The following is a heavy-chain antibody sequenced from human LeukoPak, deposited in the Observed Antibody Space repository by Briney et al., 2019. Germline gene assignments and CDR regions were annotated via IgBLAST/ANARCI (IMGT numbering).Heavy chain of an antibody. Sequence: GGSLRLSCAASGFTFSSHSMNWIRQAPGKGLEWVSSISSSTSYIYYADPVKGRFTISKDNAKNSLYLQMNSLRAEDTAVYYCARAGGSTVSHSDYWGQGTLVTVSS. CDR3: ARAGGSTVSHSDY. CDR1: GFTFSSHS. D-gene: IGHD4-17*01. V-gene: IGHV3-21*01. J-gene: IGHJ4*02. CDR2: ISSSTSYI.